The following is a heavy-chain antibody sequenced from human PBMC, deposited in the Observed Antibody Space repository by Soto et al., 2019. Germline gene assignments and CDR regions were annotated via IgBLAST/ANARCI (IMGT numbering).Heavy chain of an antibody. V-gene: IGHV4-34*01. CDR3: ARGRVWGWGYCSSTSCYDSLFDY. D-gene: IGHD2-2*01. CDR2: INHSGST. J-gene: IGHJ4*02. Sequence: QVQLQQWGAGLLKPSETLSLTCAVYGGSFSGYYWSWIRQPPGKGLEWIGEINHSGSTNYNPSLKSGVTISVDTSKNQFSLKLSSVTAADTAVYYCARGRVWGWGYCSSTSCYDSLFDYWGQGTLVTVSS. CDR1: GGSFSGYY.